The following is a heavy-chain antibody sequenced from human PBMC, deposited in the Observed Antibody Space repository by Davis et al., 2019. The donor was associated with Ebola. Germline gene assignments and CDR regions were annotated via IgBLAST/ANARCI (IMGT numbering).Heavy chain of an antibody. CDR1: GFTFSSYG. Sequence: GESLKISCAASGFTFSSYGMHWVRQAPGKGLEWVAVISYDGSNKYYADSVKGRFTISRDNSKNTLYLQMNSLRAEDTAVYYCARDLWGLMVQGVPLDYWGQGTLVTVSS. D-gene: IGHD3-10*01. CDR2: ISYDGSNK. CDR3: ARDLWGLMVQGVPLDY. J-gene: IGHJ4*02. V-gene: IGHV3-30*03.